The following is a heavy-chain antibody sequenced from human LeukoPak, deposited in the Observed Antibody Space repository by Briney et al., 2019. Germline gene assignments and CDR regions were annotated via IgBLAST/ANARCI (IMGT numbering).Heavy chain of an antibody. CDR2: ISGSSYI. CDR3: ARDSAVAGTADFDY. J-gene: IGHJ4*02. CDR1: GFAFSSYS. V-gene: IGHV3-21*01. D-gene: IGHD6-19*01. Sequence: PGGSLRLSCAASGFAFSSYSMNWVRQAPGKGLEWVSSISGSSYIYYADSVKGRFTISRDNAKNSLYLQMNSLRAEDTAVYYCARDSAVAGTADFDYWGQGTLVTVSS.